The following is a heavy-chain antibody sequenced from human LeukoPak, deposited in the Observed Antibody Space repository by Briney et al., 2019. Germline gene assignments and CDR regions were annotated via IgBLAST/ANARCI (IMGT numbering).Heavy chain of an antibody. Sequence: PGRSLRLSCAASGFTFSSYAMHWFRQAPGKGLEWVAVISYDGSNKYYADSVKGRFTISRDNSKNTLYLQMNSLRAEDTAVYYCARDFYYDSSELLNTGFDYWGQGTLVTVSS. CDR2: ISYDGSNK. CDR3: ARDFYYDSSELLNTGFDY. D-gene: IGHD3-22*01. V-gene: IGHV3-30*04. CDR1: GFTFSSYA. J-gene: IGHJ4*02.